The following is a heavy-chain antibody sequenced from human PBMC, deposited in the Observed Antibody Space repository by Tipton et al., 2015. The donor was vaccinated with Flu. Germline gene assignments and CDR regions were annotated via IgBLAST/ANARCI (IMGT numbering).Heavy chain of an antibody. CDR1: GYTFTSYA. Sequence: QLVQSGAEVKKPGASVKVSCKASGYTFTSYAMHWVRQAPGQRLEWLGWINAGNGNTNASQEFLCRVTITRDTSASTAYMELSSLRSEDMAVYYCAGDKKGVGGDYCYGMDVWGQGTTVTVSS. D-gene: IGHD1-26*01. J-gene: IGHJ6*02. CDR2: INAGNGNT. V-gene: IGHV1-3*03. CDR3: AGDKKGVGGDYCYGMDV.